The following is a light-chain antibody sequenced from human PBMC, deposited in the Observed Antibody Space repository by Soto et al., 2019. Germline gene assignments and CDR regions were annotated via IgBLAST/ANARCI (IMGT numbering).Light chain of an antibody. CDR1: SVHGGYI. CDR2: LEGSGTY. CDR3: ETWDTYTHV. Sequence: QLVLTQSSSASASLGSSVKLTCTLNSVHGGYIIAWHQQKPGKAPRYLMKLEGSGTYNKGSGVPDRFSGSSSGADSYLTISNLQSEDEADYYCETWDTYTHVFGTGTKVTVL. V-gene: IGLV4-60*03. J-gene: IGLJ1*01.